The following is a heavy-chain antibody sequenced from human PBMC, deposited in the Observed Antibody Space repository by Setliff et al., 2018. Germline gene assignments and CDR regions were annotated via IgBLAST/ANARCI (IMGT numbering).Heavy chain of an antibody. Sequence: GGSLRLSCTASGLSYINDWVSWVRQAPGKGLEWLASINPHGSEKYYADSVKGRFTISRDNAKNSLSLQMNNLRTEDTAVYYCARDNTLFGVVITGSWFDPWGQGTLVTV. CDR3: ARDNTLFGVVITGSWFDP. CDR1: GLSYINDW. J-gene: IGHJ5*02. V-gene: IGHV3-7*01. D-gene: IGHD3-3*01. CDR2: INPHGSEK.